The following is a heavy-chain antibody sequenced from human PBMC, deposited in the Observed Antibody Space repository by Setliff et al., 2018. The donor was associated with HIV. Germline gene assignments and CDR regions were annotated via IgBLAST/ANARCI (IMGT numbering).Heavy chain of an antibody. CDR3: ARISPTLDY. CDR1: GYTFTGHY. CDR2: INPNGGAT. V-gene: IGHV1-2*02. J-gene: IGHJ4*02. Sequence: ASVKVSCKASGYTFTGHYIHWVRQAPGQGLEWMGWINPNGGATHYAQMFRDSVIMTRDTSISTVYIRLISLKSDDTAVYYCARISPTLDYWGQGTLVTVPQ.